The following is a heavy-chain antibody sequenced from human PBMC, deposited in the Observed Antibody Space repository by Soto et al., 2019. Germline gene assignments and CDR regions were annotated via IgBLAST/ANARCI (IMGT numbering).Heavy chain of an antibody. CDR2: ISYDGSNK. V-gene: IGHV3-30*18. D-gene: IGHD6-19*01. J-gene: IGHJ4*02. CDR1: GFTFSSYG. CDR3: AKGIAVAPEYFDY. Sequence: GGSLRLSCAASGFTFSSYGMHWVRQAPGKGLEWVAVISYDGSNKYYADSVKGRFTISRDNSKNTLYLQMNSLRAEDTAVYYCAKGIAVAPEYFDYWGQGTLVTSPQ.